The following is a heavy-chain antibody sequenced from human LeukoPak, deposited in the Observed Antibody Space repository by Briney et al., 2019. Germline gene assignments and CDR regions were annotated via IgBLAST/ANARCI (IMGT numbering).Heavy chain of an antibody. V-gene: IGHV4-61*02. Sequence: SQTLSLTCTVSGGSISSGSYYWRWIRQPAGKGLEWIGRIYTSGSTNYNPSLKSRVTISVDTSKNQFSLKLSSVTAADTAVYYCARSSRLILEWLSRPYDAFDIWGQGTMVTVSS. J-gene: IGHJ3*02. D-gene: IGHD3-3*01. CDR3: ARSSRLILEWLSRPYDAFDI. CDR2: IYTSGST. CDR1: GGSISSGSYY.